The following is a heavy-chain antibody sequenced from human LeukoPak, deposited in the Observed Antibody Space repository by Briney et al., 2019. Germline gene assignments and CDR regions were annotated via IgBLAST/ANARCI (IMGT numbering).Heavy chain of an antibody. V-gene: IGHV4-59*01. Sequence: ASETLSLTCTVSGGSISSYYWSWIRQPPGKGLEWIGYIYYSGSTNYNPSLKSRVTISVDTSKNQFSLKLSSVTAADTAVYYCARDQYYYDSSGYRNWFDPWGQGTLVTVSS. J-gene: IGHJ5*02. CDR3: ARDQYYYDSSGYRNWFDP. D-gene: IGHD3-22*01. CDR2: IYYSGST. CDR1: GGSISSYY.